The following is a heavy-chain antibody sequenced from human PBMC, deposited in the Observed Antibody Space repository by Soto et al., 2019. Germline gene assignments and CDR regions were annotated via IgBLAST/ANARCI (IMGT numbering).Heavy chain of an antibody. CDR1: GFTFSDYY. D-gene: IGHD2-15*01. V-gene: IGHV3-11*01. CDR3: ARDDTYCSGGSCYPGNPFDY. CDR2: ISSSGSTI. Sequence: QVQLVESGGGLVKPGGSLRLSCAASGFTFSDYYMSWIRQAPGKGLEWVSYISSSGSTIYYADSVKGRFTISRDNAKNSLYRQMNSLRAEDTAVYYCARDDTYCSGGSCYPGNPFDYWGQGTLVTVSS. J-gene: IGHJ4*02.